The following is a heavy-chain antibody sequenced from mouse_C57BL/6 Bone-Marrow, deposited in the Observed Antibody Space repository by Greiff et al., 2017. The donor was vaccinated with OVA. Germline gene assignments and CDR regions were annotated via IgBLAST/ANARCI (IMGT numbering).Heavy chain of an antibody. D-gene: IGHD1-1*01. V-gene: IGHV5-17*01. Sequence: EVKLVESGGGLVKPGGSLKLSCAASGFTFSDYGMHWVRQAPEKGLEWVAYISSGSSTIYYADTVKGRFTISRDNAKNTLFLQMTSLRSEDTAMYYCARPYYYGSSFYYYAMDYWGQGTSVTVSS. J-gene: IGHJ4*01. CDR1: GFTFSDYG. CDR3: ARPYYYGSSFYYYAMDY. CDR2: ISSGSSTI.